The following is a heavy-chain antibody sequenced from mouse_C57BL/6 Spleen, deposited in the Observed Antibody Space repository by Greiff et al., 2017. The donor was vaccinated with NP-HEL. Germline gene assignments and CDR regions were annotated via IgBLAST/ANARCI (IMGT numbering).Heavy chain of an antibody. CDR2: ISDGGSYT. D-gene: IGHD1-1*01. J-gene: IGHJ3*01. V-gene: IGHV5-4*01. CDR3: ARDAVVATPAWFAY. Sequence: EVKLVESGGGLVKPGGSLKLSCAASGFTFSSYAMSWVRQTPEKRLEWVATISDGGSYTYYPDNVKGRFTISRDNAKNNLYLQMSHLKSEDTAMYYWARDAVVATPAWFAYWGQGTLVTVSA. CDR1: GFTFSSYA.